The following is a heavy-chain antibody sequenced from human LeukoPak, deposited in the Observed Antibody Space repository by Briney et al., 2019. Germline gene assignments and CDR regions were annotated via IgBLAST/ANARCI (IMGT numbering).Heavy chain of an antibody. Sequence: PSETLSLTCTVSGYSISSGYYWGWIRQPPGKGLEWIGSIYHSGSTYYNPSLKSRVTISVDTSKNQFSLKLSSVTAADTAVYYCASATGSGIISSGWYQCAFDIWGQGTMVTVSS. J-gene: IGHJ3*02. V-gene: IGHV4-38-2*02. CDR1: GYSISSGYY. D-gene: IGHD6-19*01. CDR3: ASATGSGIISSGWYQCAFDI. CDR2: IYHSGST.